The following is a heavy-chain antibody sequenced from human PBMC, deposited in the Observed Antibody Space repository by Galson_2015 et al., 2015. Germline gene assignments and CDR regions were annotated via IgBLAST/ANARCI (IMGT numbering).Heavy chain of an antibody. J-gene: IGHJ3*02. CDR3: ARQQWLPHGAFDI. CDR2: IKQDGSEK. V-gene: IGHV3-7*01. D-gene: IGHD6-19*01. CDR1: GFTFSSYW. Sequence: SLRLSCAASGFTFSSYWMSWVRQAPGKGLEWVANIKQDGSEKYYVDSVKGRFTISRDNAKNSLYLQMNSLRAEDTAVYYCARQQWLPHGAFDIWGQGTMVTVSS.